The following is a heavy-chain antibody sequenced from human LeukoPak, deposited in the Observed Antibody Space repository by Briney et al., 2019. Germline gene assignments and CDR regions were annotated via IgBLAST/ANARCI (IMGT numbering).Heavy chain of an antibody. V-gene: IGHV4-39*01. CDR3: ARVRSSNLPHFDY. CDR2: IYYSGST. CDR1: GGSISSSSYY. D-gene: IGHD6-13*01. J-gene: IGHJ4*02. Sequence: PSETLSLTCTVSGGSISSSSYYWGWIRQPPGKGLEWIGSIYYSGSTYYNPSLKSRVTISVDTSKNQFSLKLSSVTAADTAVYYCARVRSSNLPHFDYWGQGTLVTVSS.